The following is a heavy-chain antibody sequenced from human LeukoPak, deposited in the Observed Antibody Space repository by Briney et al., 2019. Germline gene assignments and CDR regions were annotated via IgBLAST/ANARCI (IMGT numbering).Heavy chain of an antibody. Sequence: AISGSGGSTYYADSVKGRFTISRDNSKNTLYLQMNSLRAEDTAVDYCAKDLGGSYWGQGTLVTVSS. CDR2: ISGSGGST. D-gene: IGHD5-12*01. V-gene: IGHV3-23*01. CDR3: AKDLGGSY. J-gene: IGHJ4*02.